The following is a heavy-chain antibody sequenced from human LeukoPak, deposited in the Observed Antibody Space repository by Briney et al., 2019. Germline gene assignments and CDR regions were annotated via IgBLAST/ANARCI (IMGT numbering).Heavy chain of an antibody. CDR2: ISAYNGNT. D-gene: IGHD6-13*01. CDR3: ARVSRAAAGHYYYYYYMDV. J-gene: IGHJ6*03. V-gene: IGHV1-18*01. CDR1: GYTFTSYG. Sequence: ASVKVSCKASGYTFTSYGISWVRQAPGQGLEWMGWISAYNGNTNYAQKLQGRVTMTTDTSTSTAYMELRSLRSDDTAVYYCARVSRAAAGHYYYYYYMDVWGKGTTVTISS.